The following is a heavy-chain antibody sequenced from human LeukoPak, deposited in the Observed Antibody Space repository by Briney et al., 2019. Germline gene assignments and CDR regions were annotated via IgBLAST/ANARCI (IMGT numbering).Heavy chain of an antibody. D-gene: IGHD4-17*01. V-gene: IGHV3-15*01. Sequence: GGSLRLSCTASGFTFGDYVMSWVRQAPGKGLEWVGRIKTKTAGGTTDYAAPVKGRFTISRDDSKNTVYLQMNSLKTEDTAVYYCTTEYYGDYHYWGQGTLVTVSS. CDR1: GFTFGDYV. CDR2: IKTKTAGGTT. CDR3: TTEYYGDYHY. J-gene: IGHJ4*02.